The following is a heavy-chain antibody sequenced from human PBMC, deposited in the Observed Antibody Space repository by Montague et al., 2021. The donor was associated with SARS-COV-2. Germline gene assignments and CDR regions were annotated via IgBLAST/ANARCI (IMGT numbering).Heavy chain of an antibody. D-gene: IGHD2-15*01. V-gene: IGHV4-39*01. CDR3: ACCSGGTCYAGVFDY. Sequence: SETLSLTCTVSGGSISSSRFYWGRIRQPPGKGLELIGTMYYRGSTYYNPSLNSRLTISVDTSKTQVSLKLSSVTAADTAVYYCACCSGGTCYAGVFDYWGQGSLVTVSS. CDR2: MYYRGST. CDR1: GGSISSSRFY. J-gene: IGHJ4*02.